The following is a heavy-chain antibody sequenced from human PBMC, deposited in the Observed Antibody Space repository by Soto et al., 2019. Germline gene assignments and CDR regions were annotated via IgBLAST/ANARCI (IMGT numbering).Heavy chain of an antibody. V-gene: IGHV3-48*03. J-gene: IGHJ5*02. CDR2: ISSSGSTI. Sequence: GGSLRLSCAASGFTFSSYEMNWVRQAPGKGLEWVSYISSSGSTIYYADSVKGRFTISRDNAKNSLYLQMNSLRAEDTAVYYCAREQGIAAVNWFDPWGQGTLVTVS. CDR1: GFTFSSYE. CDR3: AREQGIAAVNWFDP. D-gene: IGHD6-13*01.